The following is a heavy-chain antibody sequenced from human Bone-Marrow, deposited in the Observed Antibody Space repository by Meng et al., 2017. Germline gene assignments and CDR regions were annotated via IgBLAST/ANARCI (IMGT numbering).Heavy chain of an antibody. Sequence: GGSLRLSCAASGFTVSSNEMSWVRQAPGKGLEWVSSISGGSTYYADSRKGRFTISRDNSKNTLHLQMNSLRAEDTAVYYCARDTVVVVAATSDAFDIWGQGTMVT. CDR3: ARDTVVVVAATSDAFDI. D-gene: IGHD2-15*01. CDR2: ISGGST. V-gene: IGHV3-38-3*01. CDR1: GFTVSSNE. J-gene: IGHJ3*02.